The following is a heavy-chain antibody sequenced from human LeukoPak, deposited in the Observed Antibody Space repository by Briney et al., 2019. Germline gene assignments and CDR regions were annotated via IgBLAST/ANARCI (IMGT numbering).Heavy chain of an antibody. J-gene: IGHJ6*02. D-gene: IGHD5-24*01. Sequence: SETLSLTCTVSGGSISSSSYYWSWIRQPPGKGLEWIGYIYYSGSTNYNPSLKSRVTISVDTSKNQFSLKLSSVTAADTAVYYCARHLTGDGFYYYYGMDVWGQGTTVTVSS. CDR1: GGSISSSSYY. CDR2: IYYSGST. V-gene: IGHV4-61*01. CDR3: ARHLTGDGFYYYYGMDV.